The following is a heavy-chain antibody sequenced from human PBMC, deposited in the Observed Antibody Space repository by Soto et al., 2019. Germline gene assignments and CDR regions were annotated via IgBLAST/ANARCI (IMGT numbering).Heavy chain of an antibody. CDR2: VSGSGGDA. Sequence: GGSLRLSCVASGFIFSRYDMTWVRQAPGKGLEWVSHVSGSGGDAYYADSVKGRFIISRNNSKNTLYLQMNSLRAEDTAVYYCAREHYYGDGYMDLRGQGTTVTVSS. CDR3: AREHYYGDGYMDL. V-gene: IGHV3-23*01. CDR1: GFIFSRYD. D-gene: IGHD3-10*01. J-gene: IGHJ6*02.